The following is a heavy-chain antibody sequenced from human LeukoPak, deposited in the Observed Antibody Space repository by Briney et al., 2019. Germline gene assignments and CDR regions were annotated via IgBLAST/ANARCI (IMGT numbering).Heavy chain of an antibody. CDR3: ARVGSYAFDI. J-gene: IGHJ3*02. V-gene: IGHV3-30*02. Sequence: GGFLRLSCAASGFHFSTYGMHRVRQAPGKGLEWVTFIRYDGSNKYYADSVKGRFTISRDNSKNTLDLQMNSLRAEDTAVYYCARVGSYAFDIWGQGTMVTVSS. D-gene: IGHD3-10*01. CDR1: GFHFSTYG. CDR2: IRYDGSNK.